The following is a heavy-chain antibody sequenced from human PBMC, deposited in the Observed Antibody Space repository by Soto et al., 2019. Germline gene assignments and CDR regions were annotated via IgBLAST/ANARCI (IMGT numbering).Heavy chain of an antibody. D-gene: IGHD3-10*01. V-gene: IGHV5-51*01. CDR3: ALNYGFGIHYGLDV. Sequence: GESLKISCKGSGYRFSKYWSGWVRQMPGKGLEWMGIIYPDDSDSRYSPSFQGQVTISADKAISTAYLQWSSLKASDTAMYYCALNYGFGIHYGLDVWGQGTTVTVSS. CDR2: IYPDDSDS. CDR1: GYRFSKYW. J-gene: IGHJ6*02.